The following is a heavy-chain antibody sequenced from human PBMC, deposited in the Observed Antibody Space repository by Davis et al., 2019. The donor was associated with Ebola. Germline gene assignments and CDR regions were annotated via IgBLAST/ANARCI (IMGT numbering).Heavy chain of an antibody. CDR1: GYTFTSYY. D-gene: IGHD5-12*01. J-gene: IGHJ5*02. V-gene: IGHV1-2*02. CDR3: ARGLVATIGGWFDP. Sequence: ASVKVSCKASGYTFTSYYMHWVRQAPGQGLEWMGWINPNSGGPNYAQKFQGRVTMTRDTSISTAYMELSSLRSEDTAVYYCARGLVATIGGWFDPWGQGTLVTVSS. CDR2: INPNSGGP.